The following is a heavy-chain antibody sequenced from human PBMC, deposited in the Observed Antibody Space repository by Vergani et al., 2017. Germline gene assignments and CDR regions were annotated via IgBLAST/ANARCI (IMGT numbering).Heavy chain of an antibody. D-gene: IGHD1-1*01. CDR2: ISYDGSNK. Sequence: QVQLVESGGGVVQPGRSLRLSCAASGFTFSSYAMHWVRQAPGKGLEWVAVISYDGSNKYYADSVKGRFTISRDNSKNTLYLQMNSLRAEDTAVYYCARDRNWNDEGGAFDIWGQGTMVTVSS. CDR3: ARDRNWNDEGGAFDI. V-gene: IGHV3-30-3*01. CDR1: GFTFSSYA. J-gene: IGHJ3*02.